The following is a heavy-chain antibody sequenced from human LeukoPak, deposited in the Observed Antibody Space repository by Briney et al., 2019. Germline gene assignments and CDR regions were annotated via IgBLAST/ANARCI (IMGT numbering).Heavy chain of an antibody. J-gene: IGHJ3*02. Sequence: ASEKVSCKASGYTFTSYGISWVRQAPGQGLEWMGWISAYNGNTNYAQKLQGRVTMTTDTSTSTAYMELRSLRSDDTAVYYCARGRHYYDSSGYYFPRGDAFDIWGQGTMVTVSS. CDR1: GYTFTSYG. CDR2: ISAYNGNT. V-gene: IGHV1-18*01. D-gene: IGHD3-22*01. CDR3: ARGRHYYDSSGYYFPRGDAFDI.